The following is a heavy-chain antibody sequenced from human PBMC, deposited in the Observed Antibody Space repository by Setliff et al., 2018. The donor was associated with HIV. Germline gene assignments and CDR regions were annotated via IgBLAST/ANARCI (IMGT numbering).Heavy chain of an antibody. CDR1: GGSISSSSYY. CDR3: ARGPQRLSSSSWSLFGY. D-gene: IGHD6-13*01. CDR2: IYYSGST. V-gene: IGHV4-39*01. J-gene: IGHJ4*02. Sequence: PSETLSLTCPVSGGSISSSSYYWGCIRQPPGKGLEWIVSIYYSGSTYYNPSLKSRVTVSVDTSKNQFSRKLSSVTAADTALYYCARGPQRLSSSSWSLFGYWGQGTLVTVSS.